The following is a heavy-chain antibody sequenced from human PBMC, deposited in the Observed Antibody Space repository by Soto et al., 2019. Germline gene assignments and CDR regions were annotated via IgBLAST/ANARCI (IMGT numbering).Heavy chain of an antibody. CDR1: GFTLSRNW. V-gene: IGHV3-7*01. J-gene: IGHJ5*02. D-gene: IGHD2-15*01. Sequence: GGSLRLSCVASGFTLSRNWMNWVRQAPGKGLEWVAGVKQDGSRKFYVDSVKGRFTISRDNAENSLYLQMNSLRVEDTAVYYCATAGPGGNDDIWFDTWGQGTLVTVSS. CDR3: ATAGPGGNDDIWFDT. CDR2: VKQDGSRK.